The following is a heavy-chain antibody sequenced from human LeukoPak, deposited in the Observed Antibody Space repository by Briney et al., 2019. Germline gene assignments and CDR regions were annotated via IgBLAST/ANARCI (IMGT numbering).Heavy chain of an antibody. CDR1: GFTFSSYW. CDR3: AREQPDRYYYYYAMDV. D-gene: IGHD1-1*01. Sequence: GGSLRLSCAASGFTFSSYWMHWVRHAPGKGLVWVSRINSDGSSTSCADSVKGRFTISRDNAKNTLYLQMNSLRAEDTAVYYCAREQPDRYYYYYAMDVWGQGTTVTVSS. J-gene: IGHJ6*02. CDR2: INSDGSST. V-gene: IGHV3-74*01.